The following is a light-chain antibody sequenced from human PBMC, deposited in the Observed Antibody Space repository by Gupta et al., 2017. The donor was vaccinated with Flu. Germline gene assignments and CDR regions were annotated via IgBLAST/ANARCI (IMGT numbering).Light chain of an antibody. Sequence: SVTISCTGTSSDVGGYNYVSWYQQYPGKAPKIMIYEVSKRPSGVPDRFSGSKSGNTASLTVSGHQPEDEADYHCSSFAGNNNLVFGGGTKLTVL. V-gene: IGLV2-8*01. CDR2: EVS. J-gene: IGLJ3*02. CDR3: SSFAGNNNLV. CDR1: SSDVGGYNY.